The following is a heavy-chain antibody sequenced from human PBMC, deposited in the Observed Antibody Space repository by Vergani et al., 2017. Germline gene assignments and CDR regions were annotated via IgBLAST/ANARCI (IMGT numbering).Heavy chain of an antibody. Sequence: VQLQESGPGLVKPSETLSLTCTVSGGSISSYYWSWIRQPPGKGLEWIGYIYYSGSTNYNPSLKSRVTISVDTSKNQFSLKLSSVTAADTAVYYCARVQYYGSGSYSEVIDYWGQGTLVTVSS. CDR1: GGSISSYY. J-gene: IGHJ4*02. CDR2: IYYSGST. CDR3: ARVQYYGSGSYSEVIDY. V-gene: IGHV4-59*01. D-gene: IGHD3-10*01.